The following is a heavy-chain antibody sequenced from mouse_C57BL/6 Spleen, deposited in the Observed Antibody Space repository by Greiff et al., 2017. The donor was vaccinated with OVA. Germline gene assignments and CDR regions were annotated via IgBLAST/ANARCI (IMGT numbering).Heavy chain of an antibody. V-gene: IGHV3-6*01. Sequence: DVQLQESGPGLVKPSQSLSLTCSVTGYSITSGYYWNWIRQFPGNKLEWMGYISYDGSNNYNPSLKNRISITRDTSKNQFFLKLNSVTTEDTATYYCARGSYYDYDGVYYFDYWGQGTTLTVSS. J-gene: IGHJ2*01. CDR3: ARGSYYDYDGVYYFDY. D-gene: IGHD2-4*01. CDR1: GYSITSGYY. CDR2: ISYDGSN.